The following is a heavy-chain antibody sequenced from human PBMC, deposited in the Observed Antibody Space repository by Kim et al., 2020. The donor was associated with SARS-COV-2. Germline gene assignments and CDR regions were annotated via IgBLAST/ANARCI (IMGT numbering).Heavy chain of an antibody. CDR1: GFTFSSYG. V-gene: IGHV3-33*01. D-gene: IGHD3-10*01. J-gene: IGHJ4*02. Sequence: GGSLRLSCAASGFTFSSYGIHWVRQSPGKGLEWVAILWYDGSNKYYADSLKGRFTISRDNSKNTLYLKMNSLRAEDTAVYYCARDGSWHYYGSGSYDYWGQGTLVTVSS. CDR2: LWYDGSNK. CDR3: ARDGSWHYYGSGSYDY.